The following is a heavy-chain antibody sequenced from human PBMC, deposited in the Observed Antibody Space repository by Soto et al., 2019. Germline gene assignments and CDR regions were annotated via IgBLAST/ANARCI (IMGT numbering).Heavy chain of an antibody. CDR3: ARARYYYDSRGMDY. J-gene: IGHJ4*02. V-gene: IGHV4-61*01. CDR2: IYYSGST. CDR1: GGSVSSGSYY. Sequence: SETLSLTCTVSGGSVSSGSYYWSWIRQPPGKGLEWIGYIYYSGSTNYNPSLKSRVTISVDTSKNRFSLKLSSVTAADTAVYYCARARYYYDSRGMDYWGQGTLVTVSS. D-gene: IGHD3-22*01.